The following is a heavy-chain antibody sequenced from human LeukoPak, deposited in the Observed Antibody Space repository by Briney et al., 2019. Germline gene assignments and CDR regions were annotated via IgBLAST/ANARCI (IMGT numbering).Heavy chain of an antibody. CDR1: GFTFSSYA. CDR3: AKVNFPTESFDY. V-gene: IGHV3-23*01. Sequence: PGGSLRLSCAASGFTFSSYAMSWVRQAPGKGLEWLSAISGSGGSTYYADSVKGRFTISRDNSKNTLYLQMNSLRAEDTAVYYCAKVNFPTESFDYWGQGTLVTVSS. D-gene: IGHD3-3*01. CDR2: ISGSGGST. J-gene: IGHJ4*02.